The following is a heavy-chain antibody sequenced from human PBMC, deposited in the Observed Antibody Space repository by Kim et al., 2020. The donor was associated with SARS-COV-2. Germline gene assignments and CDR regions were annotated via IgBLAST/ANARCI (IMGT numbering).Heavy chain of an antibody. CDR3: ARGRITIFGVVTEFDY. D-gene: IGHD3-3*01. J-gene: IGHJ4*02. V-gene: IGHV4-31*02. Sequence: SIKSRVTIAVDTSKNQFPLKRSSVTAADTAVYYCARGRITIFGVVTEFDYWGQGTLVTVSS.